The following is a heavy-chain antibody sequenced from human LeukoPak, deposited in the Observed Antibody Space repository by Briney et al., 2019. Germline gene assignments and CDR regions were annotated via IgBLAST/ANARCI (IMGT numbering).Heavy chain of an antibody. CDR2: ISGSGSGGNT. Sequence: GGSLRLSCVASEFSFYVYGMSWVRQAPGKGPEWVSAISGSGSGGNTFYADSVKGRFTVSRDNSKNSMYLQMDSLSAEDPAVYYRAKYCTSSSCYAGSFYGMDAWGQGTTVTVSS. V-gene: IGHV3-23*01. D-gene: IGHD2-2*01. J-gene: IGHJ6*02. CDR3: AKYCTSSSCYAGSFYGMDA. CDR1: EFSFYVYG.